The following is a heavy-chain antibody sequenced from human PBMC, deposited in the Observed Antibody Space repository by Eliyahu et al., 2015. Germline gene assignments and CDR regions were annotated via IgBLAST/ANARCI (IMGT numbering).Heavy chain of an antibody. CDR2: IYSGVTT. CDR3: AREDYGSGSTRPLDY. J-gene: IGHJ4*02. D-gene: IGHD3-10*01. Sequence: QVQLQESGPRLVKPSETLSLTCTVAGGSXXGYFXSWXRQPAGKGLEWTGRIYSGVTTNYNPSLKSRATLSVDTSKNQFSLNLTSVTAADTAVYYCAREDYGSGSTRPLDYWGQGTLVTVSS. V-gene: IGHV4-4*07. CDR1: GGSXXGYF.